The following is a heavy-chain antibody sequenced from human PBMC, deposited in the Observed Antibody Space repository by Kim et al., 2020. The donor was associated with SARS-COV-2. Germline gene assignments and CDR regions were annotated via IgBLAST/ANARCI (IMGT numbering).Heavy chain of an antibody. D-gene: IGHD5-18*01. Sequence: ASVKVSCKASAYTFTSYGISWVRQAPGQGLEWMGWISAYNGNTNYAQKLQGRVTMTTDTSTSTAYMELRSLRSDDTAVYYCARAPDSYGYYYYGMDVWGQGTTVTVSS. CDR3: ARAPDSYGYYYYGMDV. J-gene: IGHJ6*02. V-gene: IGHV1-18*01. CDR2: ISAYNGNT. CDR1: AYTFTSYG.